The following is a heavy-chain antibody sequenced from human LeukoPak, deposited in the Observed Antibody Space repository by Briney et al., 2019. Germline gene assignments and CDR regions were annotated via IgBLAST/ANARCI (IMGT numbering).Heavy chain of an antibody. CDR2: ISYDGSNK. D-gene: IGHD3-22*01. Sequence: GGSLRLSCAASGFTSSSYAMHWVRQAPGKGLEWVAVISYDGSNKYYADSVKGRFTISRDDSKNTLYLQMNSLRAEDTAVYYCARDADSSGYSDYWGQGTLVTVSS. CDR1: GFTSSSYA. CDR3: ARDADSSGYSDY. V-gene: IGHV3-30-3*01. J-gene: IGHJ4*02.